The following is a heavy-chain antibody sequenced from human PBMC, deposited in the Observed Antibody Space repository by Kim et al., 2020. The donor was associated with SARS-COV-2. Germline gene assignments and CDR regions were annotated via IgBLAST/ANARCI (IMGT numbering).Heavy chain of an antibody. J-gene: IGHJ4*02. CDR2: IYYSGST. CDR3: ARHAISGWTIDY. D-gene: IGHD6-19*01. V-gene: IGHV4-59*08. CDR1: GGSISSYY. Sequence: SETLSLTCTVSGGSISSYYWSWIRQPPGKGLEWIGYIYYSGSTNYNPSLKSRVTISVDTSKNQFSLKLSSVTAADTAVYYCARHAISGWTIDYWGQGTLVTVSS.